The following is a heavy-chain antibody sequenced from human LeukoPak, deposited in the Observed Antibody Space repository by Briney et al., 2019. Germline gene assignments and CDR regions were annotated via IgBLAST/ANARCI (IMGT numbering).Heavy chain of an antibody. CDR2: IYYGGST. D-gene: IGHD5-12*01. CDR3: ARQGGVATTFDY. CDR1: GGSITGYY. J-gene: IGHJ4*02. V-gene: IGHV4-59*08. Sequence: SETLSLTCTVSGGSITGYYWNWIRQPPGKGLEWIGYIYYGGSTNYNPSLKSRVTISVDTSENQFSLKLNSVTAADTAVYYCARQGGVATTFDYWGQGTLVTVSS.